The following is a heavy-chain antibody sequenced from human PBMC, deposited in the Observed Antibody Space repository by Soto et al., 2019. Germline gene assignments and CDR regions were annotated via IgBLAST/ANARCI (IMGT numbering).Heavy chain of an antibody. Sequence: GASVKVSCKASGFTFTSSAMQWVRQARGQRLEWIGWIVVGSGNTNYAQKFQERVTITRDMSISTAYMELSSLRSEDTAVYYCAADEYYDFWSGYSYMDVWGKGTTVTVSS. V-gene: IGHV1-58*02. J-gene: IGHJ6*03. CDR1: GFTFTSSA. CDR2: IVVGSGNT. CDR3: AADEYYDFWSGYSYMDV. D-gene: IGHD3-3*01.